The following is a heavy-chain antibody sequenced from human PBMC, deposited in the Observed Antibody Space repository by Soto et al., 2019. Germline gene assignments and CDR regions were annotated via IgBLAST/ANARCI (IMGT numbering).Heavy chain of an antibody. Sequence: GGSLRLSCTASEFTFSDYWMHWVRQAPGKGLVWVSRINYDGSSITYADSVKGRFTISRDNSKNTLYLQMDSLRTEDMGVYYCAREGEPGTADYWGQGTQVTVSS. CDR3: AREGEPGTADY. CDR2: INYDGSSI. CDR1: EFTFSDYW. D-gene: IGHD1-1*01. V-gene: IGHV3-74*01. J-gene: IGHJ4*02.